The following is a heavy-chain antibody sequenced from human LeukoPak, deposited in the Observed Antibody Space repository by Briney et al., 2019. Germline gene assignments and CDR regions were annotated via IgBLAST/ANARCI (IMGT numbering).Heavy chain of an antibody. V-gene: IGHV3-23*01. Sequence: GGSLRLSCTASGFTLSSYAMSWVRQAPGEGLEWVSTISGSADNTNYAEAVKGRFTISRDKSKNTMYLQMNSLRAEDTAVYYCAKQGFGCWGQGTLVTVSS. J-gene: IGHJ4*02. CDR1: GFTLSSYA. CDR3: AKQGFGC. CDR2: ISGSADNT.